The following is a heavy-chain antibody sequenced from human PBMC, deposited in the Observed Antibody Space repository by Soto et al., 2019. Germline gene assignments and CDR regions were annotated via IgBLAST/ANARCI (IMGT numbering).Heavy chain of an antibody. CDR2: INSDGSST. CDR1: GFTFSSYW. D-gene: IGHD2-21*02. J-gene: IGHJ6*02. V-gene: IGHV3-74*01. Sequence: GGSLRLSCAASGFTFSSYWMHWVRQAPGKGLVWVSRINSDGSSTSYADSVKGRFTISRDNAKNTLYLQMNSLRAEDTAVYYCARGGLRYYYGMDVWGQGTTVTVSS. CDR3: ARGGLRYYYGMDV.